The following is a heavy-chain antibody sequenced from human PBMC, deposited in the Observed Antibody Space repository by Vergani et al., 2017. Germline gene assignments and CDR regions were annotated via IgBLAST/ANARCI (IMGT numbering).Heavy chain of an antibody. D-gene: IGHD2-2*02. V-gene: IGHV3-33*01. CDR1: RSTFKTYG. CDR3: ARDQVPAAIRLNVGNYRDV. CDR2: IYYDGSNA. Sequence: QVQLVESGGGVVQPGRSLTLSCVASRSTFKTYGMHWVRQAPGKGLEWVGLIYYDGSNAYYADSVKGRFTISRDNSKNTLYLQMSSLRAEDTAVYYCARDQVPAAIRLNVGNYRDVWGKGTTVIVSS. J-gene: IGHJ6*03.